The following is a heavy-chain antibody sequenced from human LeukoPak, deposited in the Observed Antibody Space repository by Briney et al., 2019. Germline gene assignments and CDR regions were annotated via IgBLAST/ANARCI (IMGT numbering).Heavy chain of an antibody. V-gene: IGHV1-18*01. D-gene: IGHD4/OR15-4a*01. Sequence: GWISAYNGNTNYAQKLQGRVTMTTDTSTSTAYMELRSLRSDDTAVYYCARDSVDYGDYVDYWGQGTLVTVSS. CDR2: ISAYNGNT. J-gene: IGHJ4*02. CDR3: ARDSVDYGDYVDY.